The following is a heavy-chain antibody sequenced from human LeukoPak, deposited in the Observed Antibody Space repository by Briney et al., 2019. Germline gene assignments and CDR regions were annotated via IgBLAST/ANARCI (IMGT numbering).Heavy chain of an antibody. CDR1: GFTFSNYV. CDR2: ISGSGGST. V-gene: IGHV3-23*01. J-gene: IGHJ6*02. D-gene: IGHD1-20*01. Sequence: GGSLRLSCAASGFTFSNYVMNWVRQAPGRGLEWVSAISGSGGSTYYADSVKGRFTISRDNSKNTLYLQMNSLRAEDTAVYYCAKDLTGTTSLNYYYYGMDVWGQGTTVTVSS. CDR3: AKDLTGTTSLNYYYYGMDV.